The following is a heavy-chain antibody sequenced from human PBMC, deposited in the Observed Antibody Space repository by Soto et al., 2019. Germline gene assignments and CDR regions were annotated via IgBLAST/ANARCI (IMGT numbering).Heavy chain of an antibody. D-gene: IGHD3-16*02. CDR1: GFSLSTSGVA. CDR3: AHQVGGGIGWFDP. CDR2: IYWDDDK. V-gene: IGHV2-5*02. Sequence: QITLKESGPTLVKPTQTLTLTCTFSGFSLSTSGVAMGWIRQPPGKALEWLALIYWDDDKRYSPSLETSLTXTXDXXKNQGVLTVNNMDSVDTATYYRAHQVGGGIGWFDPWGQGTLVTVSS. J-gene: IGHJ5*02.